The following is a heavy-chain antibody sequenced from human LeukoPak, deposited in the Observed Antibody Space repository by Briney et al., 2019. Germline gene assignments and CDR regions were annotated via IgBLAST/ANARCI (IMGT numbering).Heavy chain of an antibody. CDR1: GFTFSSYS. Sequence: PPGGSLILSCVASGFTFSSYSMHWVRQAPGEGLEWLSGISNTGRATDYADSIKGRFTISRDNSKNTVFLQMNSLRAEDTAEYFCAHQVPPNDEYFDHWGQGTLVTVSS. V-gene: IGHV3-23*01. CDR2: ISNTGRAT. CDR3: AHQVPPNDEYFDH. J-gene: IGHJ1*01.